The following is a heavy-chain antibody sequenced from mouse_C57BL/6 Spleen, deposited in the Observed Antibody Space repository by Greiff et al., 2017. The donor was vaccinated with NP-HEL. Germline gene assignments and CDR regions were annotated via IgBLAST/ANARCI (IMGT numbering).Heavy chain of an antibody. Sequence: EVKLMESGPGLVKPSQSLSLTCSVTGYSITSGYYWNWIRQFPGNKLEWMGYISYDGSNNYNPSLKNRISITRDTSKNQFFLKLNSVTTEDTATYYCARERDYGYDWYFDVWGTGTTVTVSS. CDR2: ISYDGSN. D-gene: IGHD2-2*01. J-gene: IGHJ1*03. CDR1: GYSITSGYY. CDR3: ARERDYGYDWYFDV. V-gene: IGHV3-6*01.